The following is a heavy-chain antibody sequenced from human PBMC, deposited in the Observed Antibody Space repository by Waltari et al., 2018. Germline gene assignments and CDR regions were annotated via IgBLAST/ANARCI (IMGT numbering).Heavy chain of an antibody. CDR3: ARGPRGYYYDSSGYYAY. J-gene: IGHJ4*02. V-gene: IGHV1-3*03. D-gene: IGHD3-22*01. Sequence: QVQLVQSGAEVKKPGASVKVSCKASGYTFTSYAMHWVRQAPGQRLEWMGWINAGNGNTKYSQEFQGRVTITRDTSASTAYMELSSLRSEDMAVYYCARGPRGYYYDSSGYYAYWGQGTLVTVSS. CDR1: GYTFTSYA. CDR2: INAGNGNT.